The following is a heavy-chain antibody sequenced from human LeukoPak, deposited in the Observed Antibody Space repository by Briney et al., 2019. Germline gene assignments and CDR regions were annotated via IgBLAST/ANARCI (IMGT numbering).Heavy chain of an antibody. CDR3: ASQNRAYCSGGSCYSGYYYYYYYMDV. CDR1: GGSFSGYY. Sequence: PSETRSLARAVDGGSFSGYYWSWNRQPPGKGLEWIGEINHSGSTNYNPSLKSRVTISVDTSKNQFSLKLSSVTAADTAVYYCASQNRAYCSGGSCYSGYYYYYYYMDVWGKGTTVTVSS. D-gene: IGHD2-15*01. J-gene: IGHJ6*03. CDR2: INHSGST. V-gene: IGHV4-34*01.